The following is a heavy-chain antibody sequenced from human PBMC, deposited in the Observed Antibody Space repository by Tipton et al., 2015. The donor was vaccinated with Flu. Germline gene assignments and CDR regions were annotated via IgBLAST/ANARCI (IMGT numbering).Heavy chain of an antibody. CDR1: GGTFSSYA. J-gene: IGHJ6*02. CDR3: ARVPGEATPNYYYGMDV. CDR2: IIPIFGTA. V-gene: IGHV1-69*01. D-gene: IGHD2-15*01. Sequence: SGAEVKKPGSSVKVSCKASGGTFSSYAISWVRQAPGQGLEWMGGIIPIFGTANYAQKFQGRVTITADESTSTAYMELSSLRSEDTAVYYCARVPGEATPNYYYGMDVWGQGTTVTVSS.